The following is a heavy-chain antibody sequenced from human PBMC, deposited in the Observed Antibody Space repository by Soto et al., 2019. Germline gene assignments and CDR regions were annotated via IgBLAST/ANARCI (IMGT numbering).Heavy chain of an antibody. CDR1: GHIFTDYW. J-gene: IGHJ4*02. CDR3: ARWEYTSGWYGVDY. V-gene: IGHV5-51*03. CDR2: IHPTDSDT. Sequence: EVQLVQSGAEVKKPGESLKISCKGSGHIFTDYWIGWVRQMPGKGLEWMGIIHPTDSDTRYSPSFQGQVTISADKAISTAYLQWSSLKASDTAMYYCARWEYTSGWYGVDYWGQGTLVTVS. D-gene: IGHD6-19*01.